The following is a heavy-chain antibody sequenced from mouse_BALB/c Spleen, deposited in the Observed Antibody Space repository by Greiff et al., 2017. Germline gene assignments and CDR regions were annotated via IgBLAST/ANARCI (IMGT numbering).Heavy chain of an antibody. Sequence: EVKVVESGGGLVQPGGSRKLSCAASGFTFSSFGMHWVRQAPEKGLEWVAYISSGSSTIYYADTVKGRFTISRDNPKNTLFLQMTSLRSEDTAMYYCARYPKGGAMDYWGQGTSVTVSS. CDR3: ARYPKGGAMDY. V-gene: IGHV5-17*02. CDR2: ISSGSSTI. J-gene: IGHJ4*01. CDR1: GFTFSSFG.